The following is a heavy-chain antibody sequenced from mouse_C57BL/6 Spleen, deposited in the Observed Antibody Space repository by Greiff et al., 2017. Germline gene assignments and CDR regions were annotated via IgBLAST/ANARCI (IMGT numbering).Heavy chain of an antibody. Sequence: QVQLQQPGAELVKPGASVKLSCKASGYTFTSYWMHWVKQRPGQGLEWIGMIHPNSGSTNYNEKFKSKATLTVDKSSSTAYMQLSSLTSEDSAVYYCARSHYYDYDGDCWGQGTTLTVSS. D-gene: IGHD2-4*01. CDR3: ARSHYYDYDGDC. V-gene: IGHV1-64*01. CDR1: GYTFTSYW. J-gene: IGHJ2*01. CDR2: IHPNSGST.